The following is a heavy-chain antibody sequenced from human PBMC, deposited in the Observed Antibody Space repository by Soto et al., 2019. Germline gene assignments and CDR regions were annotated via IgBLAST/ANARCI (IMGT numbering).Heavy chain of an antibody. D-gene: IGHD6-6*01. CDR3: ARAKVLGSSSYAFDI. J-gene: IGHJ3*02. V-gene: IGHV3-53*01. CDR2: IYSGGST. Sequence: GGSLRLSCAASGFTVSSNYMSWVRQAPGKGLEWVSVIYSGGSTYYADSVKGRFTISRDNSKNTLYLQMNSLRAEDKAVYYCARAKVLGSSSYAFDIWGQGTMVTVSS. CDR1: GFTVSSNY.